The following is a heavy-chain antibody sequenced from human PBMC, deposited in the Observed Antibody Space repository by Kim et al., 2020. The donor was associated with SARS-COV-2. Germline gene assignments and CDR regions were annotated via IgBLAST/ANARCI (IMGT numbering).Heavy chain of an antibody. CDR3: AKDRYGSGPYWYFDL. CDR1: GFTFDDYA. CDR2: ISWNSGSI. V-gene: IGHV3-9*01. Sequence: GGSLRLSCAASGFTFDDYAMHWVRQAPGKGLEWVSGISWNSGSIGYADSVKGRFTISRDNAKNSLYLQMNSLRAEDTALYYCAKDRYGSGPYWYFDLWGRGTLVTVSS. J-gene: IGHJ2*01. D-gene: IGHD3-10*01.